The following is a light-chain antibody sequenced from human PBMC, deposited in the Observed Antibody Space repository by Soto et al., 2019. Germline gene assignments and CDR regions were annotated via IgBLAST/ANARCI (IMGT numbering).Light chain of an antibody. Sequence: DIPMTQSPASLSASVGDRVTVTCRAGQNIGTYLNWYQQQPGKAPKLLIYAASTLQSGVPSRFSGSGSGTDFTLTISSLQPEDFATYYCQQSSGIPYTFGQGTKAEIK. CDR1: QNIGTY. CDR3: QQSSGIPYT. V-gene: IGKV1-39*01. CDR2: AAS. J-gene: IGKJ2*01.